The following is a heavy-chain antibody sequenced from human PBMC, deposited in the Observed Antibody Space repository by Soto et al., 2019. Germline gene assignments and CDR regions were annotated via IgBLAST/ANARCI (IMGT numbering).Heavy chain of an antibody. CDR1: GFTFSDYA. Sequence: QVQLVESGGGVVQPGRSLILPCAGSGFTFSDYAVHWARQAPGKGLEWVAVISKDGSNKYHADSVKGRFIIARANYKNTVYLQMNRLRSEDAAVYYCARDRCDPVRLGRGVMFRDDWYFDFWGRGTLVTVSS. D-gene: IGHD3-10*01. V-gene: IGHV3-30-3*01. CDR3: ARDRCDPVRLGRGVMFRDDWYFDF. CDR2: ISKDGSNK. J-gene: IGHJ2*01.